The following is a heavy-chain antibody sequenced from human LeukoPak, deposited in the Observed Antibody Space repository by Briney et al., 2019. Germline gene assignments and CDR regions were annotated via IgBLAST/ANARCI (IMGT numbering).Heavy chain of an antibody. CDR3: ARGATVTTVDY. J-gene: IGHJ4*02. V-gene: IGHV1-69*06. Sequence: ASVKVSCKASGGTFSSYAISWVRQAPGQGLEWMGGIIPNFGTANYAQKFQGRVTITADKSTSTAYMELSSLRSEDTAVYYCARGATVTTVDYWGQGTLVTVSS. CDR2: IIPNFGTA. D-gene: IGHD4-17*01. CDR1: GGTFSSYA.